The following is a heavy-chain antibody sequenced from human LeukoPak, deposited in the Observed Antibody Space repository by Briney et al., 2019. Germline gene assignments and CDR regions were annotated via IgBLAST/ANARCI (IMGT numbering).Heavy chain of an antibody. CDR2: IYYSGST. J-gene: IGHJ1*01. CDR1: GGSISSGGYY. CDR3: ARDVAAAGSFLQH. V-gene: IGHV4-31*03. Sequence: TLSLTCTVSGGSISSGGYYWSWIRHLPGKGLEWIGYIYYSGSTFYNPSLKSRVTISVDTKNQFSLKLSSVTAADTAVYYCARDVAAAGSFLQHWGQGTLVTVSS. D-gene: IGHD6-13*01.